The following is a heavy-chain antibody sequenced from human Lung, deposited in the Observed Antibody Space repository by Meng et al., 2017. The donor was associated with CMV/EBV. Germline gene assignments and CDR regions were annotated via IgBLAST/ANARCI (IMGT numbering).Heavy chain of an antibody. V-gene: IGHV3-11*01. Sequence: SCLASGLTFSAYYMTWMRQAPGKGPQCVSYNSGGSDIIKYADSVKGRFTISRDNAKNSLDLQMNSLRAEDTAVKDCAADPRLLDYWGQGTLVTVSS. CDR2: NSGGSDII. CDR3: AADPRLLDY. CDR1: GLTFSAYY. D-gene: IGHD5-18*01. J-gene: IGHJ4*02.